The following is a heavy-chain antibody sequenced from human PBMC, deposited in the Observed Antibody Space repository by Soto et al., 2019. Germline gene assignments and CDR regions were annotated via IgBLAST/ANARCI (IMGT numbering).Heavy chain of an antibody. CDR1: GGTFSIYT. Sequence: SVKVSCKASGGTFSIYTIIWVRQAPGQGLEWMGRIIPILGIANYAQKFQGRVTITADKSTSTAYMELSSLRSEDTAVYYCAREEYYYGSGAFFDYWGQGTLVTVSS. J-gene: IGHJ4*02. CDR3: AREEYYYGSGAFFDY. CDR2: IIPILGIA. D-gene: IGHD3-10*01. V-gene: IGHV1-69*04.